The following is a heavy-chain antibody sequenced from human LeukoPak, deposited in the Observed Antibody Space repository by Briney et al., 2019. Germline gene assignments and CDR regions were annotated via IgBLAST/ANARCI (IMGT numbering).Heavy chain of an antibody. CDR1: CGSTSSYY. J-gene: IGHJ4*02. D-gene: IGHD6-19*01. V-gene: IGHV4-59*01. CDR3: ARTHSSGWYKGGFDY. Sequence: SETLSLTCTVSCGSTSSYYWSWIRQPAGKGVEWIGYIYYSGSTNYNPSLKSRVTISVDTSKNQFSLKLSSVTAADTAVYYCARTHSSGWYKGGFDYWGQGTLVTVSS. CDR2: IYYSGST.